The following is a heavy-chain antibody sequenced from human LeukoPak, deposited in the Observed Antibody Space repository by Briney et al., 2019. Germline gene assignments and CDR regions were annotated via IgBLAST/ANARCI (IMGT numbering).Heavy chain of an antibody. Sequence: ASVKVSCKASGYTFTSYDINWVRQATGQGLEWMGWMNPNSGNTNYAQKLQGRVTMTTDTSTSTAYMELRSLRSDDTAVYYCARGGQGYYGSGSYPDYWGQGTLVTISS. CDR1: GYTFTSYD. V-gene: IGHV1-18*01. D-gene: IGHD3-10*01. J-gene: IGHJ4*02. CDR2: MNPNSGNT. CDR3: ARGGQGYYGSGSYPDY.